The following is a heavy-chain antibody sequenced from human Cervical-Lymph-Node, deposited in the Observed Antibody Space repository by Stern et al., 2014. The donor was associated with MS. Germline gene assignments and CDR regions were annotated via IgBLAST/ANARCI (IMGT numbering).Heavy chain of an antibody. CDR2: ISTYTGDT. D-gene: IGHD2-15*01. Sequence: QLLESGAEVKKPGASVKVSCKASGYTFPNYGISWVRQAPGQGLEWMGWISTYTGDTHYAQQFQGRATMTTDTSTTTAYMELRSLRSDDTAVYYCARDVVIVVALHNWFDPGGQGTLVTVSS. CDR3: ARDVVIVVALHNWFDP. CDR1: GYTFPNYG. J-gene: IGHJ5*02. V-gene: IGHV1-18*01.